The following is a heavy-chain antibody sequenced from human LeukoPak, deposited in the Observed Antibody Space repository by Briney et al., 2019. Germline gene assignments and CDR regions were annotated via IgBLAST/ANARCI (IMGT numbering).Heavy chain of an antibody. CDR2: IHYSGST. CDR3: ARDLAGGVGYYGMNV. V-gene: IGHV4-31*03. D-gene: IGHD3-10*01. Sequence: SQTLSLTCTVSGGSISSGIYYWSWIRQHPGKGLEWIGYIHYSGSTYYNPPLKSRVTMSVDTSKSQFSLKLSSVTAADTAVYYCARDLAGGVGYYGMNVWGQGTTLTVSS. J-gene: IGHJ6*02. CDR1: GGSISSGIYY.